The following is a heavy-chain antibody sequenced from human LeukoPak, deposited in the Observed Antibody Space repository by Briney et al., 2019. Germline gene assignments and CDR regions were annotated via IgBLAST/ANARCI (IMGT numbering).Heavy chain of an antibody. CDR1: GGSISSYY. CDR3: ARERIDYDILTGYSYYFDY. CDR2: IYYSGST. Sequence: PSETLSLTCTVSGGSISSYYWSWIRQPPGKGLEWIGYIYYSGSTNYNPSLKSRVTISVDTSENQFSLKLSSVTAADTAVYYCARERIDYDILTGYSYYFDYWGQGTLVTVSS. D-gene: IGHD3-9*01. J-gene: IGHJ4*02. V-gene: IGHV4-59*01.